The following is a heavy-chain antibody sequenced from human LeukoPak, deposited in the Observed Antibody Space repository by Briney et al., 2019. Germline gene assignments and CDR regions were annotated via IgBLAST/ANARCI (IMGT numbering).Heavy chain of an antibody. CDR2: IYYSGST. D-gene: IGHD2-2*01. Sequence: PSETLSLTCTVSGGSISSYYWSWIRQPPGKGLEWIGYIYYSGSTNYNPSLKSRVTISVDTSKNQFSPKLSSVTAADTAVYYCARALYCSSTSCYRNNWFDPWGQGTLVTVSS. CDR1: GGSISSYY. V-gene: IGHV4-59*12. CDR3: ARALYCSSTSCYRNNWFDP. J-gene: IGHJ5*02.